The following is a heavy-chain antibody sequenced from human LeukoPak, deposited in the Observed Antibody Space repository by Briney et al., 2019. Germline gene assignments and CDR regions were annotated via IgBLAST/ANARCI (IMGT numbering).Heavy chain of an antibody. J-gene: IGHJ4*02. V-gene: IGHV3-7*01. D-gene: IGHD2-21*02. CDR1: GFTFSSYA. Sequence: GGSLRLSCAASGFTFSSYAMHWVRQAPGKGLEWVGNIKNDGRDKHYADSVKGRFTISRDNRKSSMFLQLDSLRAEDTAVYYCASHDSWRFEYWGQGTQVTVSS. CDR3: ASHDSWRFEY. CDR2: IKNDGRDK.